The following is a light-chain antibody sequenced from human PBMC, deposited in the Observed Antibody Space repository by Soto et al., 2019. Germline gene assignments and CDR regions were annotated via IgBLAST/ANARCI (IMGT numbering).Light chain of an antibody. CDR1: QDINNY. J-gene: IGKJ5*01. Sequence: DIQMNQSPSSLSASVGDRVTITCQASQDINNYVNWYQQKPGKAPKLLIFDASTLKTGVPSRFSGSGSGTDFSFTISSLQPEDIATYYCQQSNDLVSFGQGTRLEIK. CDR3: QQSNDLVS. V-gene: IGKV1-33*01. CDR2: DAS.